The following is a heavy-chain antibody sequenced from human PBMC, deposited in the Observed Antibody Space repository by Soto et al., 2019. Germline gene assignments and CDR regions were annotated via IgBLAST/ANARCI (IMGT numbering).Heavy chain of an antibody. CDR1: GYTFSNYG. CDR3: ARVKFGDPFDF. V-gene: IGHV1-18*01. D-gene: IGHD2-21*02. CDR2: FNPANQNT. J-gene: IGHJ4*02. Sequence: QVQLVQAGTEVKRPGASVKVSCKAPGYTFSNYGVSWMRQATGQGLEWVGWFNPANQNTNYEQKFQDRVSMTADTSTSTAYMELRGLRSDDTAVSYCARVKFGDPFDFWGQGTLVTVSS.